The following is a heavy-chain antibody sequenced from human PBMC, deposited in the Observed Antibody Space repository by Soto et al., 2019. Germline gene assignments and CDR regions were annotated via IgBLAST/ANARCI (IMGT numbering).Heavy chain of an antibody. CDR3: ANQFADSSVTYGMDV. D-gene: IGHD3-16*01. V-gene: IGHV3-30*18. CDR2: MSFDGGNK. CDR1: GFTFRSFG. J-gene: IGHJ6*02. Sequence: LRLSCEASGFTFRSFGMHWVRQAPGKGLEWVASMSFDGGNKHYADYVRGRFTISRENYENTLYLQLNSLSAEDTAVYYCANQFADSSVTYGMDVWGQGTTVTVSS.